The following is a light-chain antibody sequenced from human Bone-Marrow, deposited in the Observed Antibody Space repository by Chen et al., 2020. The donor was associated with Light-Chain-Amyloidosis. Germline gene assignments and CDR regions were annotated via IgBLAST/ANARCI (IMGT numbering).Light chain of an antibody. V-gene: IGLV3-21*02. J-gene: IGLJ3*02. CDR2: DDS. CDR1: NMGSTS. Sequence: SYVLTQPSSVSVAPGQTATIACGGNNMGSTSVHWYQQPPGQAPLLVVYDDSDRPSGIPERVSGDNCGNTATRTISRVEAGEEADYYGQVWESSKDCPVFGGGSKLTVL. CDR3: QVWESSKDCPV.